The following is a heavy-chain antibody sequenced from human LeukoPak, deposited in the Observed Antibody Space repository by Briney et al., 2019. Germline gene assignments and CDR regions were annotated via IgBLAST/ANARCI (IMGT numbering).Heavy chain of an antibody. CDR1: GSTLNAYW. Sequence: GGSLRLSCAASGSTLNAYWMSWFRQAPGKGPEWVGFIRSKVYGGATEYAASVKGRFIISRDDSKSIAYLQMNSLETEDTAVYYCSRSRRVLCTGACYSFDYWGQGTLVTVSS. J-gene: IGHJ4*02. V-gene: IGHV3-49*03. D-gene: IGHD2-8*02. CDR2: IRSKVYGGAT. CDR3: SRSRRVLCTGACYSFDY.